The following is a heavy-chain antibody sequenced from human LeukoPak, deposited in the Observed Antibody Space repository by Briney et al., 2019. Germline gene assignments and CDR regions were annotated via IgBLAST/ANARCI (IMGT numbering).Heavy chain of an antibody. CDR3: AKSLRRSGYDLDY. J-gene: IGHJ4*02. V-gene: IGHV3-23*01. D-gene: IGHD5-12*01. Sequence: QPGGSLRLSCAVSGFTFSSYAMTWVRQAPGKGLEWVSGISASGDSTVYADSVKGRSTISRDNSKNTLYLQVSNLRAEDTAVYYCAKSLRRSGYDLDYWGQGTLVTVSS. CDR1: GFTFSSYA. CDR2: ISASGDST.